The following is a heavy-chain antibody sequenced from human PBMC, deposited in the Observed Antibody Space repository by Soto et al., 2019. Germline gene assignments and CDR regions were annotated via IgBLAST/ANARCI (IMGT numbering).Heavy chain of an antibody. Sequence: QVQLQESGPGLVKPSQTLSLTCTVSGGSISSGGYYWSWIRQHPGKGLEWIGYIYSSGTTYHNPSLKSRVTISVDPSKNQFSLKLSSVTAADTAVYYCAKAPYYYDSSGPDYWGQGTLVTVSS. CDR2: IYSSGTT. CDR1: GGSISSGGYY. CDR3: AKAPYYYDSSGPDY. J-gene: IGHJ4*02. V-gene: IGHV4-31*03. D-gene: IGHD3-22*01.